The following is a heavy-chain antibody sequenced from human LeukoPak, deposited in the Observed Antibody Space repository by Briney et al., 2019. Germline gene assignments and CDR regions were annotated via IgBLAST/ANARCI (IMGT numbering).Heavy chain of an antibody. V-gene: IGHV4-39*01. CDR1: GGSTSSSSYY. Sequence: SETLSLTCTVSGGSTSSSSYYWGWIRQPPGKGLEWIGSINYSGSTYYNPSLKSRVTISVDTSKNQVSLKLNSVTAADTAVYYCTRLMYYDYVWGSYPLGPFDYWGQGTLVTVSS. D-gene: IGHD3-16*01. CDR2: INYSGST. J-gene: IGHJ4*02. CDR3: TRLMYYDYVWGSYPLGPFDY.